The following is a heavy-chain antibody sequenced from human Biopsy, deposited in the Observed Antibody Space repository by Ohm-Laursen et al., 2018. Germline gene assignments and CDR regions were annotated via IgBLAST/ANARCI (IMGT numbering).Heavy chain of an antibody. Sequence: SLRLSCSASGFTFSRYWIHWVRQAPGKGLLTWVSHTNEDGSHTDYADSVKGRFTISRDNAQNSLYLQMHSLRAEDTAVYYCARDTRWSPYSMDVWGQGTTVTVSS. V-gene: IGHV3-74*01. CDR2: TNEDGSHT. D-gene: IGHD4-23*01. CDR1: GFTFSRYW. CDR3: ARDTRWSPYSMDV. J-gene: IGHJ6*02.